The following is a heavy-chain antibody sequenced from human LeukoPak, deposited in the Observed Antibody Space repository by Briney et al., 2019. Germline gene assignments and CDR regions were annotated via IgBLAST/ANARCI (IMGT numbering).Heavy chain of an antibody. V-gene: IGHV4-61*02. CDR2: IYTSGST. CDR3: ASGLNWFDP. D-gene: IGHD5-12*01. J-gene: IGHJ5*02. CDR1: GGPISSGSYY. Sequence: PSQTLSLTCTLSGGPISSGSYYWSWIRQPAGKGLEWIGRIYTSGSTNYNPSLKSRVTISVDTSKNQFSLKLSSVTAADTAVYYWASGLNWFDPWGQGTLVTVSS.